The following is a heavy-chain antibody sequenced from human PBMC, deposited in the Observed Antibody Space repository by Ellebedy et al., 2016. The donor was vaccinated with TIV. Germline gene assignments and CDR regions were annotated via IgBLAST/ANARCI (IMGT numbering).Heavy chain of an antibody. D-gene: IGHD6-19*01. CDR2: IKQDGGET. V-gene: IGHV3-7*03. CDR3: ARDQWLGRAYYFDY. CDR1: GFTFSNYW. J-gene: IGHJ4*02. Sequence: GESLKISCTVSGFTFSNYWMTWVRQAPGTGLEWAANIKQDGGETYYVDSVKGRFSISRDNAKDAMYLQMNSLRDEDTAVYYCARDQWLGRAYYFDYWGQGTLLTVSS.